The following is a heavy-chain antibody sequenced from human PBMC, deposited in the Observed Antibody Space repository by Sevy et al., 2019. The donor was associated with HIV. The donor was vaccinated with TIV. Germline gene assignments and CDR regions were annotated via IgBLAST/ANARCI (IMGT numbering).Heavy chain of an antibody. D-gene: IGHD2-8*01. J-gene: IGHJ4*02. CDR3: AREGCTKPHDY. V-gene: IGHV3-23*01. Sequence: GGSLRLSCAASGFTFSKYSMSWVRQPPGKGLEWVSTLSFGCGEINYADSVKGRFTISRDNSKSSVYLQMNNLRPDYTAVYYCAREGCTKPHDYWGQGTLVTVSS. CDR2: LSFGCGEI. CDR1: GFTFSKYS.